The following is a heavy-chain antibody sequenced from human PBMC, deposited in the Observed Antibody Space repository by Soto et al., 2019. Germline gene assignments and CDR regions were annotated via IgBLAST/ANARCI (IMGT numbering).Heavy chain of an antibody. D-gene: IGHD2-2*02. CDR3: ARVVGQYDSSTSCYTEHAFDI. V-gene: IGHV1-69*13. CDR2: IIPIFGTA. CDR1: GGTFSSYA. Sequence: SVKVSCKASGGTFSSYAISWVRQAPGQGLEWMGGIIPIFGTANYAQKFQGRVTITADESTSTAYMELSSLRSEDTAVYYCARVVGQYDSSTSCYTEHAFDIWGQGTMVTVSS. J-gene: IGHJ3*02.